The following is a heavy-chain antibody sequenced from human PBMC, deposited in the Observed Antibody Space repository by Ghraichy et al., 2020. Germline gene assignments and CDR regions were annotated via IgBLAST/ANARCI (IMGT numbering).Heavy chain of an antibody. D-gene: IGHD3-22*01. V-gene: IGHV4-34*01. CDR1: GGSFSGYY. J-gene: IGHJ4*02. CDR3: ARGLKGITMIVGY. Sequence: SETLSLTCAVYGGSFSGYYWSWIRQPPGKGLEWIGEINHSGSTNYNPSLKSRVTISVDTSKNQFSLKLSSVTAADTAVYYCARGLKGITMIVGYWGQGTLVTVSS. CDR2: INHSGST.